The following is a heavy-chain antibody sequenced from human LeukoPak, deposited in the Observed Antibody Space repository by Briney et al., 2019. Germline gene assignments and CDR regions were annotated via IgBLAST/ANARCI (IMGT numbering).Heavy chain of an antibody. CDR3: ARGPEAFGVLKGAFDI. Sequence: SETLSLTCTVSGGSISSYYWSWIRQPPGKGLEWIGYIYYSGSTNYNPSLKSRVTISVDTSKNQFSLKLSSVTAADTAVYYCARGPEAFGVLKGAFDIWGQGTVVTVSS. CDR2: IYYSGST. D-gene: IGHD3-3*01. J-gene: IGHJ3*02. V-gene: IGHV4-59*01. CDR1: GGSISSYY.